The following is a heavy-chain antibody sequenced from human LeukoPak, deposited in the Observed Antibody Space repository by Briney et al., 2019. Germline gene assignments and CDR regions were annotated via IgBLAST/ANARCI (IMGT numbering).Heavy chain of an antibody. CDR1: GGSISSYF. V-gene: IGHV4-59*01. J-gene: IGHJ6*03. D-gene: IGHD3-10*01. CDR2: IYYSGST. Sequence: PSETLSLTCTVCGGSISSYFWSWIRQPPGKGLEWIGYIYYSGSTNYNPSLKSRVTKSLDTSKNQFSLKLSSVTAADTAVYYCARDASGYYDSGTYYNVYMDVWGKGTTVTISS. CDR3: ARDASGYYDSGTYYNVYMDV.